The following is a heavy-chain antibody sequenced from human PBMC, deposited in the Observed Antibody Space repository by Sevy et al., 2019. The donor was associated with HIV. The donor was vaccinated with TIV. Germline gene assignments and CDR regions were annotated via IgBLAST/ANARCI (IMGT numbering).Heavy chain of an antibody. J-gene: IGHJ5*02. D-gene: IGHD6-19*01. CDR1: GFTFSSYG. V-gene: IGHV3-30*18. CDR2: IAYDGSNK. Sequence: GGSLRLSCAASGFTFSSYGMHWVRQAPGKGLDWVTVIAYDGSNKYYADSVKGRFTISRDNSKNTLYLQRNSLRVEDTAVYDCAKGGQWLVRDWFDPWGQGTLVTVSS. CDR3: AKGGQWLVRDWFDP.